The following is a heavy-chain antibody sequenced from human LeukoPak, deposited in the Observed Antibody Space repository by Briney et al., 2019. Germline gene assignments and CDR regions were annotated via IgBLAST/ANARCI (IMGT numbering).Heavy chain of an antibody. CDR1: GDSISNYY. CDR2: IYYSGST. CDR3: ARLGNSGWFDF. J-gene: IGHJ5*01. V-gene: IGHV4-59*08. D-gene: IGHD6-19*01. Sequence: SETLSLTCTVSGDSISNYYWNWIRQPPGKALVWIGYIYYSGSTNYKPSLKSRVTISLDTSKNQFSLKLTSVTAADTAVYYCARLGNSGWFDFWGQGTLVTVSS.